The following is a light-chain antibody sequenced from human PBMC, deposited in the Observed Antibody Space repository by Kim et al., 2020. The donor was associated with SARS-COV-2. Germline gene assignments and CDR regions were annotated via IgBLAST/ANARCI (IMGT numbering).Light chain of an antibody. CDR3: QQYGSPPT. V-gene: IGKV3-20*01. CDR1: QEIISNF. CDR2: ASC. J-gene: IGKJ1*01. Sequence: EIVLTQSPVTLSLSPGETATLSCRATQEIISNFISWHQKKPRQAPMLLISASCSGANVIPYRFTGGGSGTHFTLTISRLEPEDSAVYFCQQYGSPPTFGQGTKVEIK.